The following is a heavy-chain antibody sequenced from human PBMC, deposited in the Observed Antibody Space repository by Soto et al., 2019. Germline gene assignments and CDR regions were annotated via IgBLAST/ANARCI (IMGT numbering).Heavy chain of an antibody. CDR2: IYYSGST. V-gene: IGHV4-30-4*01. CDR3: ASYYDTSGYYAYYFDY. CDR1: GGSISSGDYY. J-gene: IGHJ4*02. Sequence: QVQLQESVPGLVKPSQTLSLTCTVSGGSISSGDYYWSWIRQPPGKGLEWIGYIYYSGSTYYNPSLKSRVTISVFTSKIQFSLKLSPVTAADTAVYYCASYYDTSGYYAYYFDYWCQGTLVTVSS. D-gene: IGHD3-22*01.